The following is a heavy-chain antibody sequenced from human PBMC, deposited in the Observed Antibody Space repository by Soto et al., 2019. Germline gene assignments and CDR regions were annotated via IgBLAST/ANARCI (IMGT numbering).Heavy chain of an antibody. CDR1: GFTFSSYA. CDR3: AKDSRSHPQGWFDP. CDR2: ISGSGDYT. J-gene: IGHJ5*02. D-gene: IGHD2-15*01. V-gene: IGHV3-23*01. Sequence: EVQLLESGGGLVQPGESLRLSCAASGFTFSSYAMTWVRLAPGKGLEWVSSISGSGDYTYFADSVKGRFTISRDNSKDTLYLQMSSLIVEDTAIYYCAKDSRSHPQGWFDPWGQGTLVTVSS.